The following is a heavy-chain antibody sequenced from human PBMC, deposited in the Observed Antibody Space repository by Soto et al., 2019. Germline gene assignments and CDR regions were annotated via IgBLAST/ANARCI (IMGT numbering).Heavy chain of an antibody. Sequence: SVKVSCKASGGTFSSYTISWVRQAPGQGLEWMGRIIPILGIANYAQKFQGRVTITADKSTSTAYMELGSLRSEDTAVYYCARGGQEDTYDSIWGSYRSKLDAFDIWGQGTMVNVSS. CDR1: GGTFSSYT. V-gene: IGHV1-69*02. CDR3: ARGGQEDTYDSIWGSYRSKLDAFDI. J-gene: IGHJ3*02. CDR2: IIPILGIA. D-gene: IGHD3-16*02.